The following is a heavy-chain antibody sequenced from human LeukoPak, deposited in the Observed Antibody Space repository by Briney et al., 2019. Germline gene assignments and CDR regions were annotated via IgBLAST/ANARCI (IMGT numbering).Heavy chain of an antibody. D-gene: IGHD6-6*01. CDR2: IYHSGST. J-gene: IGHJ6*03. CDR3: ARSYSSFGGYYYYYYMDV. V-gene: IGHV4-30-2*01. CDR1: GGSISSSSYY. Sequence: SETLSLTCTVSGGSISSSSYYWGWVRQPPGKGLEWIGYIYHSGSTYYNPSLKSRVTISVDRSKNQFSLKLSSVTAADTAVYYCARSYSSFGGYYYYYYMDVWGKGTTVTVSS.